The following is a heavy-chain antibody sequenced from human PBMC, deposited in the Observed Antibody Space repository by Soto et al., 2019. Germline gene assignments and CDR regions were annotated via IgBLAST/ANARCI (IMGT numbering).Heavy chain of an antibody. CDR1: GDVFRSYG. CDR3: ARVSCFDGVCHTADYGMDV. CDR2: IIPISGTT. D-gene: IGHD2-8*01. J-gene: IGHJ6*02. Sequence: QVQLVQSGAEVKKPGSSVKVSCKASGDVFRSYGINWVRQAPGQGLEWMGGIIPISGTTNYAHKFQGRVAITEDESTETVYMELSRLRSEDTAVYFCARVSCFDGVCHTADYGMDVWGQGTTVTVSS. V-gene: IGHV1-69*01.